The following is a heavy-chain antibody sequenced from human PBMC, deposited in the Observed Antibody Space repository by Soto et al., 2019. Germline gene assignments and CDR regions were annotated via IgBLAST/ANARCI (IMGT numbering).Heavy chain of an antibody. V-gene: IGHV4-39*01. J-gene: IGHJ5*02. CDR3: ARHLVVVAATPWAHNWFDP. Sequence: SETLSLTCTVSGGSISSSSYYWGWIRQPPGKGLEWIGSIYFSGSTYYNPSLKSRVTISVDTSKNQFSLKLSSVTAADTAVYYCARHLVVVAATPWAHNWFDPWGQGTLVTVSS. D-gene: IGHD2-15*01. CDR1: GGSISSSSYY. CDR2: IYFSGST.